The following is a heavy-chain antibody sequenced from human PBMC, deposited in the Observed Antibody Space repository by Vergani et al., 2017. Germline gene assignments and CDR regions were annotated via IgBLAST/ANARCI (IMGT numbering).Heavy chain of an antibody. Sequence: QVQLQESGPGLVKPSQTLSLTCTVSGGSISSGGYYWSWIRQHPGKGLEWIGYVYYSGSTYYNPSLKSRVTIEVDTSKNQFSLKLSPVTAADTVVYYCAREVYGGNSVGFDPWGQGTLVTVSS. CDR2: VYYSGST. CDR1: GGSISSGGYY. V-gene: IGHV4-31*03. CDR3: AREVYGGNSVGFDP. J-gene: IGHJ5*02. D-gene: IGHD4-23*01.